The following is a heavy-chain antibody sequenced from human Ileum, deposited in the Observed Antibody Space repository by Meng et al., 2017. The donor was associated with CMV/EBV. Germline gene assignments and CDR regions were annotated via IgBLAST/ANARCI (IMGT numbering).Heavy chain of an antibody. D-gene: IGHD1-14*01. Sequence: SETLSLTCTVSGGSISSYYWSWIRQPPGKGLEWIGYIYYSGSTNYNPSLKSRVTISVDTSKNQFSLKLSSVTAADTAVYYFARGPGSRHDFDYWGQGTLVTVSS. CDR2: IYYSGST. CDR3: ARGPGSRHDFDY. V-gene: IGHV4-59*01. J-gene: IGHJ4*02. CDR1: GGSISSYY.